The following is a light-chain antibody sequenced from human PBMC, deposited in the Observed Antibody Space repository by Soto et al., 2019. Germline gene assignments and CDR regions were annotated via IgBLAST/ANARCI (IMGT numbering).Light chain of an antibody. J-gene: IGKJ4*01. CDR2: GAS. CDR1: QSVGRNF. Sequence: EIVLTQSPGTLSLSPGESTTLSCRASQSVGRNFLAWYQQKPGRAPRLLIHGASYRATGIPDRFSGSGSETDFTLTISRLDPEDSAVYYCHQYAASPLTFGGGTKVEIK. CDR3: HQYAASPLT. V-gene: IGKV3-20*01.